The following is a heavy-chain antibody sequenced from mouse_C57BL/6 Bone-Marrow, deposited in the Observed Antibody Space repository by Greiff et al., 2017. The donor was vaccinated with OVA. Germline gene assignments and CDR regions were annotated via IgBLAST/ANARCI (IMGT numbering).Heavy chain of an antibody. D-gene: IGHD1-1*02. CDR3: ARYGQAWFAY. Sequence: DVKLVESGGGLVQPGGSLKLSCAASGFTFSDYYMYWVRQTPEKRLEWVAYISNGGGSTYYPDTVKGRFTISRDNAKNTLYLQMSRLKSEDTAMYYCARYGQAWFAYWGQGTLVTVSA. CDR2: ISNGGGST. CDR1: GFTFSDYY. V-gene: IGHV5-12*01. J-gene: IGHJ3*01.